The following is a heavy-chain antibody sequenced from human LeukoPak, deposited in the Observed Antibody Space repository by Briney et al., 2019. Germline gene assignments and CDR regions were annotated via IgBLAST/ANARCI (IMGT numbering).Heavy chain of an antibody. CDR2: IYYSGST. CDR1: GGFISSYY. V-gene: IGHV4-59*12. D-gene: IGHD2-2*01. CDR3: ARDQALVPATSEGPPDYYYYGMDV. J-gene: IGHJ6*02. Sequence: PSETLSLTCIVSGGFISSYYWSWIRQPPGKGLEWIGYIYYSGSTYYNPSLKSRVTISVDTSKNQFSLKLSSVTAADTAVYYCARDQALVPATSEGPPDYYYYGMDVWGQGTTVTVSS.